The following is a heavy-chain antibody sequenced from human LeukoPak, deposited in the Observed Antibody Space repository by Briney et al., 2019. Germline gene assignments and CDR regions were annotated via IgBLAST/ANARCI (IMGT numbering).Heavy chain of an antibody. CDR2: IYYSGST. D-gene: IGHD5-18*01. Sequence: PSETLSLTCTVSGGSISSSSNYWGWIRQPPGKGLEWIGSIYYSGSTYYNPSLKSRVTISVDTSKNQFSLKLSPVTAADTAVYYCATFKPNQLSSFDYWGQGTLVTVSS. V-gene: IGHV4-39*01. CDR3: ATFKPNQLSSFDY. CDR1: GGSISSSSNY. J-gene: IGHJ4*02.